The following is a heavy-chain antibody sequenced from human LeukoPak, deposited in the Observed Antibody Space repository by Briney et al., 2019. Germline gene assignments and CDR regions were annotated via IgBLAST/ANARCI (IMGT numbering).Heavy chain of an antibody. Sequence: GGSLRLSCAASGFTFSSYGMHWVRQAPGKGLEWVAVIWYDGSNKYYADSVKGQFTISRDNSKNTLYLQMNSLRAEDTAVYYCAYVGATGSGAFDIWGQGTMVTVSS. CDR3: AYVGATGSGAFDI. D-gene: IGHD1-26*01. CDR2: IWYDGSNK. V-gene: IGHV3-33*01. J-gene: IGHJ3*02. CDR1: GFTFSSYG.